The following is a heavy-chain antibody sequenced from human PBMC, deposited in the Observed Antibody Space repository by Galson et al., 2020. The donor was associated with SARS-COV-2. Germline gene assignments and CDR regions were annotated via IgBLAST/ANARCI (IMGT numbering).Heavy chain of an antibody. J-gene: IGHJ6*03. CDR2: INHGGNT. V-gene: IGHV4-34*01. D-gene: IGHD1-26*01. CDR3: ARGLGEPRQYYYFYMDV. Sequence: SETLSLTCTLSGGSISGYYWSWIRQSPGKGLEWIGEINHGGNTNYSPSLKSRVTISVDTSKNQYSLKLSSVTAADTAVYYCARGLGEPRQYYYFYMDVWGKGTTVTVSS. CDR1: GGSISGYY.